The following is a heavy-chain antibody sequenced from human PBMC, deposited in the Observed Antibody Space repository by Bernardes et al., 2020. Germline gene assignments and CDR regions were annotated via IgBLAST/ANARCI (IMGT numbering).Heavy chain of an antibody. CDR2: LNEDGSIR. J-gene: IGHJ4*02. CDR3: VRDLAGGRGS. CDR1: GFTFSTDW. V-gene: IGHV3-74*01. D-gene: IGHD2-15*01. Sequence: GRSLRLSCVVPGFTFSTDWMHWVRQAPGKGLQWVSRLNEDGSIRTYADSVKGRFTISRDNAKNTLYLQMHSLRVEDTATYYCVRDLAGGRGSWGQGTLVTVSS.